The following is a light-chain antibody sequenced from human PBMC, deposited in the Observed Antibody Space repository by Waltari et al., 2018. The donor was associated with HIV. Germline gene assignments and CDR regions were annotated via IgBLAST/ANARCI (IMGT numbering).Light chain of an antibody. J-gene: IGLJ3*02. CDR3: AAWDDSLSGLV. CDR1: SSHIGSTS. Sequence: QSVLTPQPSASGTPGQRVTLSCSGSSSHIGSTSVYWYQQLPGPAPNLLIYMHNQRPSGVPYRLSGSKSGTSASLAISGLRSEDAADYYCAAWDDSLSGLVFGGGTKLTVL. CDR2: MHN. V-gene: IGLV1-47*01.